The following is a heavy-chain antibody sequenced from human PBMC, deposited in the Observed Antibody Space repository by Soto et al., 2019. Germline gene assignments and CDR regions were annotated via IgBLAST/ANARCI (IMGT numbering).Heavy chain of an antibody. CDR2: ISSSSSYT. J-gene: IGHJ3*02. Sequence: GGSLRFSCAASRFTFRDYHMSWIRQAPGKGLEWVSYISSSSSYTNYADSVKGRFTISRDNAKNSLYLQMNSLRAEDTAVYYCARAGASRDIVVVVAAVGAFDIWGQGTMVTVSS. V-gene: IGHV3-11*06. CDR3: ARAGASRDIVVVVAAVGAFDI. D-gene: IGHD2-15*01. CDR1: RFTFRDYH.